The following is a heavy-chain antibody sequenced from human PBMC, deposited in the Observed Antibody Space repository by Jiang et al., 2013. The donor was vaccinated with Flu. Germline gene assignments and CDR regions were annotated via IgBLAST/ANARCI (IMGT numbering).Heavy chain of an antibody. D-gene: IGHD1-26*01. CDR2: INPTSGGA. CDR3: ARVGNGDAFEI. V-gene: IGHV1-69*05. J-gene: IGHJ3*02. Sequence: SGAEVKKPGSSVKVSCKASGGTFSSYPISWVRQAPGQGLEWMAVINPTSGGATYAQKFKGRVTMTTDTSTTTVSMELNSLTSEDTAMYYCARVGNGDAFEIWGQGTFVTVSS. CDR1: GGTFSSYP.